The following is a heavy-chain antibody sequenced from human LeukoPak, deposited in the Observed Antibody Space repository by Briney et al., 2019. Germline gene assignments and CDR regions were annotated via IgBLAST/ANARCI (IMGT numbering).Heavy chain of an antibody. J-gene: IGHJ4*02. CDR3: ARENRYNSYALDY. Sequence: SETLSLTCTVSGGSISDYYWSWIRQPAGKGLEWIGRIYSSGSTNSHPALKSRVTISVDTSKNQVSLILSSVTAADTAMYFCARENRYNSYALDYWGQGTLVTVSS. V-gene: IGHV4-4*07. CDR1: GGSISDYY. D-gene: IGHD3-16*01. CDR2: IYSSGST.